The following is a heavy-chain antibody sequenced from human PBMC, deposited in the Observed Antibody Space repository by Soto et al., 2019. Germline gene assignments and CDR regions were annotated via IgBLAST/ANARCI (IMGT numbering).Heavy chain of an antibody. J-gene: IGHJ6*02. CDR1: GGTFSSYA. CDR2: IIPIFGTA. CDR3: ARDHNHGMDX. Sequence: SLKVSCKASGGTFSSYAISWVRQAPGQGLEWMGVIIPIFGTANYAHKFQGRVTITADKSTSTAYMELSSLRSEDTTVYYCARDHNHGMDXWGQGTRVTV. V-gene: IGHV1-69*06.